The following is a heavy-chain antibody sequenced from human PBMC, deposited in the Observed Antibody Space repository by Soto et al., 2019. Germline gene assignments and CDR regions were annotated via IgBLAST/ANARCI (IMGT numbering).Heavy chain of an antibody. CDR3: ARAYRENYSYAMAV. CDR1: GGSFSKYG. CDR2: IIPMFGIG. D-gene: IGHD1-26*01. Sequence: QVQLVQSGAEVKMPGSSVRVSCKASGGSFSKYGISWVRQAPGQGLEWMGGIIPMFGIGNYAEKFLGRVTITADESTSTSHMELSSLRSEDTAVYFCARAYRENYSYAMAVVGQWTTVTVSS. V-gene: IGHV1-69*01. J-gene: IGHJ6*02.